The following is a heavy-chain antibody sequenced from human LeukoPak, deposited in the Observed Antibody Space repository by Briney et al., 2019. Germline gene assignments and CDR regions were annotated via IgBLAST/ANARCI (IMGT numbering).Heavy chain of an antibody. Sequence: SETLSLTCTVSGGSISSYYWSWIRQPPGKGLEWIGYIYYSGSTNYNPSLKSRVTISVDTSKNQFSLKLSSVTAADTAAYYCARASDYYYSYGMDVWGQGTTVTVSS. CDR1: GGSISSYY. J-gene: IGHJ6*02. V-gene: IGHV4-59*01. CDR3: ARASDYYYSYGMDV. CDR2: IYYSGST.